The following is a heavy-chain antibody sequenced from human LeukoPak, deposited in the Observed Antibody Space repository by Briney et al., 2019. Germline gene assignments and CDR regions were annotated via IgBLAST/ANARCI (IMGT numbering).Heavy chain of an antibody. Sequence: NPSQALSLTCNVSGGSISSGDKYWSWIRQLPGKGLEWIGYIYYSGSTYYNPSLKSRLTISVDTSENQFSLHLTSVTAADTAVYFCARVTRWAGLDFWGQGTLVTVSS. CDR3: ARVTRWAGLDF. CDR1: GGSISSGDKY. V-gene: IGHV4-30-4*01. CDR2: IYYSGST. J-gene: IGHJ4*02. D-gene: IGHD2-21*02.